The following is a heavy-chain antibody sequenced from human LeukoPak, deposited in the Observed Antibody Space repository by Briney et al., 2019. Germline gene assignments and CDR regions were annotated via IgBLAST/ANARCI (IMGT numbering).Heavy chain of an antibody. Sequence: GGSLRLSCAASGFTFSSYGMHWVRQAPGKGLEWVAVIWYDGSNKYYADSVKGRFTIPRDNSKNTLYLQMNSLRAEDTAVYYCAKDNSGWFDPWGQGTLVTVSS. CDR3: AKDNSGWFDP. D-gene: IGHD2/OR15-2a*01. CDR1: GFTFSSYG. J-gene: IGHJ5*02. CDR2: IWYDGSNK. V-gene: IGHV3-33*06.